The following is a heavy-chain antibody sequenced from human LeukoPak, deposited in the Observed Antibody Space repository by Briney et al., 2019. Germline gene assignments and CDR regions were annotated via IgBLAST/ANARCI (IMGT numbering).Heavy chain of an antibody. CDR2: IYTSGST. CDR3: ARETTVTTHWPYYYYYMDV. V-gene: IGHV4-4*07. J-gene: IGHJ6*03. CDR1: GGSISSYY. Sequence: SETLSLTCTVSGGSISSYYWSWIRQPAGKGLEWIGRIYTSGSTNYNPSLKSRVTMSVDTSKNQFSLKLSSVTAADTAVYYCARETTVTTHWPYYYYYMDVWGKGTTVTISS. D-gene: IGHD4-17*01.